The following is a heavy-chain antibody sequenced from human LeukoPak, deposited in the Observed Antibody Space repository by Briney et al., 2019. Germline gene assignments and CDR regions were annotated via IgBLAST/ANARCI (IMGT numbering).Heavy chain of an antibody. D-gene: IGHD3-10*01. Sequence: GGSLRLSCAASGFTFSGFWMHWVRQAPGKGLVWVSCISFDGSDATYADSVKGRFTISRDNAKNTLHLQMDSLTVEDTAVYYCAKDKRRFLWFGEFTDYWGQGTLVTVSS. J-gene: IGHJ4*02. CDR1: GFTFSGFW. CDR2: ISFDGSDA. CDR3: AKDKRRFLWFGEFTDY. V-gene: IGHV3-74*01.